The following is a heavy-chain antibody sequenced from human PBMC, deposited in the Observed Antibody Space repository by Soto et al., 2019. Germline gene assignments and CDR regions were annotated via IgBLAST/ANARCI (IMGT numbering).Heavy chain of an antibody. CDR1: GYSISSGYY. CDR2: IYHGGST. J-gene: IGHJ6*02. CDR3: ARAFRITIFGVAQYYGMDV. V-gene: IGHV4-38-2*01. Sequence: PSETLSLTCAVSGYSISSGYYWGWLRQPPGKGLEWIGSIYHGGSTYYNPSLKSRVTISVDTSKNQFSLKLSSVTAADTAVYYCARAFRITIFGVAQYYGMDVWGQGTTVTSP. D-gene: IGHD3-3*01.